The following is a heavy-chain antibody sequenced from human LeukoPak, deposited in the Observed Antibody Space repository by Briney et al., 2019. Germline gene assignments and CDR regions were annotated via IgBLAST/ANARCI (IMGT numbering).Heavy chain of an antibody. CDR3: ARGFVLVPAAIQDY. D-gene: IGHD2-2*02. J-gene: IGHJ4*02. Sequence: PGGSLRLSCAASGLTFSSYWMHWARQAPGEGLVWVSRINIDGRSTTYADSVKGRFTMSRDNAKNTVHLQMNSLRAEDTAVYYCARGFVLVPAAIQDYWGQGTLVTVSS. CDR2: INIDGRST. CDR1: GLTFSSYW. V-gene: IGHV3-74*01.